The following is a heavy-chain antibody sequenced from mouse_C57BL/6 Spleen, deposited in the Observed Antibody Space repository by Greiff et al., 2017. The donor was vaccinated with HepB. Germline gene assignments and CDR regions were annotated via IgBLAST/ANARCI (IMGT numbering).Heavy chain of an antibody. D-gene: IGHD1-1*01. V-gene: IGHV1-76*01. CDR1: GYTFTDYY. CDR3: ARSSSPSWYFDV. Sequence: QVQLQQSGAELVRPGASVKLSCKASGYTFTDYYINWVKQRPGQGLEWIARIYPGSGNTYYNEKFKGKATLTAEKSSSTAYMQLSSLTSEDSAVYFCARSSSPSWYFDVWGTGTTVTVSS. CDR2: IYPGSGNT. J-gene: IGHJ1*03.